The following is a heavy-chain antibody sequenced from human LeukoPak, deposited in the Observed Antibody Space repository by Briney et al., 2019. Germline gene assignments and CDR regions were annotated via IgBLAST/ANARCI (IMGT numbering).Heavy chain of an antibody. J-gene: IGHJ4*02. Sequence: PGGSLRLSCAASGFTFSTYNMNWVRQAPGKGLEWVSTISSSSTYIFYADSVKGRFTISRDNAENSLYLQMNSLRAEDTALYYCVRQYSSSCPGGYWGQGTLVTVSS. D-gene: IGHD6-13*01. CDR1: GFTFSTYN. V-gene: IGHV3-21*01. CDR2: ISSSSTYI. CDR3: VRQYSSSCPGGY.